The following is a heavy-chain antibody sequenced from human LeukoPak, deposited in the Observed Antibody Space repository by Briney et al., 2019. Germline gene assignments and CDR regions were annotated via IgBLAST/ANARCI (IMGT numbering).Heavy chain of an antibody. CDR1: GDSVSSNSAA. CDR2: TYYRSKWYN. V-gene: IGHV6-1*01. J-gene: IGHJ5*02. CDR3: ARSHGGSSNWFDP. Sequence: SQTLSLTCAISGDSVSSNSAAWNWIRQSPSRDLEWLGRTYYRSKWYNDYAESVKSRITINPDTSKNQFSLQLNSVTPDDTAVYFCARSHGGSSNWFDPWGQGTLVTVSS. D-gene: IGHD2-15*01.